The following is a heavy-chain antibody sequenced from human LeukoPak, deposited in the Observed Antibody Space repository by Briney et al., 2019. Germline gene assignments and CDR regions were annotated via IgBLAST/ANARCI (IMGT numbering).Heavy chain of an antibody. Sequence: SGGSLRLSCAASGFTFDDYAMHWVRQAPGKGLEWVSGISWNSGSIGYADSVKGRFTISRDNAKNSLYLQMNSLRAEDMALYYCAKDQDIVARHAFDIWGQGTMVTVSS. CDR2: ISWNSGSI. J-gene: IGHJ3*02. V-gene: IGHV3-9*03. D-gene: IGHD5-12*01. CDR3: AKDQDIVARHAFDI. CDR1: GFTFDDYA.